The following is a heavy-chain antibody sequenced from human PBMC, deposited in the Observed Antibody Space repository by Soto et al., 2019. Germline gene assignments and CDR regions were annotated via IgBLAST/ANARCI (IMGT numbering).Heavy chain of an antibody. D-gene: IGHD2-15*01. Sequence: LSHTCVICGDSVSSNSAGWNCFRRSPSRGLEWLGRTFYRSKWYNDYAVSLKSRITINPDTSKNQFSLQLNSVTPEDTAVYYCARGYCSGGSCSDDAFDIWGQGTMVTVSS. CDR3: ARGYCSGGSCSDDAFDI. V-gene: IGHV6-1*01. CDR2: TFYRSKWYN. CDR1: GDSVSSNSAG. J-gene: IGHJ3*02.